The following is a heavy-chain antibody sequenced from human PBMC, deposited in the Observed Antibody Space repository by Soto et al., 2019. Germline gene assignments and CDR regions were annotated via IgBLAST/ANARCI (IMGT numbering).Heavy chain of an antibody. CDR2: IFNSGTT. J-gene: IGHJ4*02. Sequence: YWIGWVRQMPGKGLEWMGYIFNSGTTFYNPSLTSRPSISMDTSGNHFSLELRSVTAADTAVYYCALALGPTTGLDYWGQGTLVTVSS. CDR1: Y. CDR3: ALALGPTTGLDY. V-gene: IGHV4-31*02. D-gene: IGHD1-26*01.